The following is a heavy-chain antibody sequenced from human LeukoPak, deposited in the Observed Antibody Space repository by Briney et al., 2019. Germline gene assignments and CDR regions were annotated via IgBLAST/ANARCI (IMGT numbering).Heavy chain of an antibody. Sequence: GGSLRLSCAASGFTFSGYAMSWVRQAPGKGLEWVSGISGSGSSTYYADSVKGRFTISRDNSKNTLYLQINSLRAEDTAVYYCAKFGNTDSNSYRRLRENWFDPWGQGTLVTVSS. CDR2: ISGSGSST. V-gene: IGHV3-23*01. CDR1: GFTFSGYA. J-gene: IGHJ5*02. D-gene: IGHD3-22*01. CDR3: AKFGNTDSNSYRRLRENWFDP.